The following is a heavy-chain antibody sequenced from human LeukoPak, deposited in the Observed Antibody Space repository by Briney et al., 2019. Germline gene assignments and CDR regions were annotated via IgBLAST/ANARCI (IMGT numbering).Heavy chain of an antibody. CDR2: IRTKAYRGTT. Sequence: GGSLRLSCTASEFTFGDYDMSWVRQAPGKGLEWVGSIRTKAYRGTTDYAASVKGRFTISRDDSKSIAYLQLNSLKTEDTAVYYCTRALVGAEYYFDYWGQGTLVTVSS. J-gene: IGHJ4*02. D-gene: IGHD6-13*01. CDR1: EFTFGDYD. CDR3: TRALVGAEYYFDY. V-gene: IGHV3-49*04.